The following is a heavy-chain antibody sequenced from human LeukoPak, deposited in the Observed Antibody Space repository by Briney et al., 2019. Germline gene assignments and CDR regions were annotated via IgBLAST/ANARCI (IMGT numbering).Heavy chain of an antibody. Sequence: GGSLRLSCAASGFTFSSYTMNWVSQAPGKRLEWVSTISGSGGSTYYADSVKGRFTISRDNSKNTLYLQVNSLRTEDTAVYYCAKDQGGTGEVVYYYGMDVWGQGTTVTVSS. CDR2: ISGSGGST. CDR1: GFTFSSYT. D-gene: IGHD2-15*01. J-gene: IGHJ6*02. V-gene: IGHV3-23*01. CDR3: AKDQGGTGEVVYYYGMDV.